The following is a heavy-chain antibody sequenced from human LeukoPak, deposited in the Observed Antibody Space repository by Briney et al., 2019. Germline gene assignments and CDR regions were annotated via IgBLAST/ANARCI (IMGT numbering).Heavy chain of an antibody. CDR2: IYTSGST. Sequence: SETLSLTCTVSGGSISSYYWSWIRQPPGKGLEWIGYIYTSGSTNYNPSLKSRVTISVDTSKNQFSLKLSSVTAADTAVYYCAGTTYAFDIWGQGTMVTVSS. D-gene: IGHD1-26*01. CDR1: GGSISSYY. J-gene: IGHJ3*02. V-gene: IGHV4-4*09. CDR3: AGTTYAFDI.